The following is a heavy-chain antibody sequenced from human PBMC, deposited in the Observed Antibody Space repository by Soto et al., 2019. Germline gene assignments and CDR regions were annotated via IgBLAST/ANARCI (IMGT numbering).Heavy chain of an antibody. V-gene: IGHV1-3*01. CDR1: GYTFTSYS. Sequence: GASVKVSCKASGYTFTSYSMHWVRQAPGQRLEWMGWINAGNGNTKYSQKFQGRVTITRDTSASTAYMELSSLRSEDTAVYYCACSGNSGTFDYWGQGTLVTVSS. J-gene: IGHJ4*02. D-gene: IGHD2-15*01. CDR3: ACSGNSGTFDY. CDR2: INAGNGNT.